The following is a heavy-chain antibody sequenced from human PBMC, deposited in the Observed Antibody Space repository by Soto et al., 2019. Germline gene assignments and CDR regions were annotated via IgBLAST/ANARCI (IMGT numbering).Heavy chain of an antibody. CDR2: IYSSVST. CDR1: GGSISNYY. J-gene: IGHJ2*01. V-gene: IGHV4-4*07. CDR3: AIESDSSGYYSTAYWYFDL. D-gene: IGHD3-22*01. Sequence: QVQLQESGPGLVKPSETLSLICTVSGGSISNYYWSWIRQPAGKGLQWIGRIYSSVSTHYNTALKSRVTMSVDTSKNKFSLRLNSVTAADTAVYYCAIESDSSGYYSTAYWYFDLWGRGTLVTVSS.